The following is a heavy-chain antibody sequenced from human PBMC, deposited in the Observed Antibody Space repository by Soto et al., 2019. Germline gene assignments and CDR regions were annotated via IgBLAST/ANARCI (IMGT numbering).Heavy chain of an antibody. CDR2: IYYSGST. D-gene: IGHD6-13*01. Sequence: SDTLSRSCTGPGGSICRAGYYWCCFSQPPGKGLEWIGYIYYSGSTYYNPSLKSRVTISVDTSKNQFSLKLSSVTAADTAVYYGARMRPDGSIPAPWGQGT. V-gene: IGHV4-30-4*02. CDR1: GGSICRAGYY. J-gene: IGHJ5*02. CDR3: ARMRPDGSIPAP.